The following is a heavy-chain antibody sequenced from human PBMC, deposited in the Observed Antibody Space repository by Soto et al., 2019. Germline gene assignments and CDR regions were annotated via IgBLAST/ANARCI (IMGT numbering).Heavy chain of an antibody. Sequence: SETLSLTCTVSGGSVSSGSYYLSWIRHPPGKGLEWIGYLYYSWRTNYNPSLKSRVTISVDTSKNQFSLKLSPVTAADTAVDYFARRRIISGIATYYFDYLGQGTRVTVSS. CDR1: GGSVSSGSYY. V-gene: IGHV4-61*01. J-gene: IGHJ4*02. CDR2: LYYSWRT. D-gene: IGHD6-13*01. CDR3: ARRRIISGIATYYFDY.